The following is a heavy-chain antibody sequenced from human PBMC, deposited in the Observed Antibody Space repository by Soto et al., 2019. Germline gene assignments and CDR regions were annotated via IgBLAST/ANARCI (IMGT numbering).Heavy chain of an antibody. CDR1: GGTFSNYY. J-gene: IGHJ4*02. Sequence: QVQLVQSGAEVKKPGSSMKVSCKTSGGTFSNYYISWVRQAPGQGLEWMGDIIPMFDTPKYAQKFQGRVTITADESTSAAYMELSSLRAEDTPVYYCARGYSTGYFDYWGQGTLITVSS. V-gene: IGHV1-69*01. D-gene: IGHD1-20*01. CDR2: IIPMFDTP. CDR3: ARGYSTGYFDY.